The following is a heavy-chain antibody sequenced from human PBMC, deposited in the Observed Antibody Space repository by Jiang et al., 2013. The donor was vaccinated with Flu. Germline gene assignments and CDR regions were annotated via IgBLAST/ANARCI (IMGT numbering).Heavy chain of an antibody. D-gene: IGHD5-12*01. J-gene: IGHJ6*04. CDR2: IYYSGST. V-gene: IGHV4-59*08. Sequence: GSGLVKPSETLSLTCTVSGGSISSYYWSWIRQPPGKGLEWIGYIYYSGSTNYNPSLKSRVTISVDTSKNQFSLKLSSVTAADTAVYYCARLIESMDIRDYYYGMDVWGKGPRSPSPQ. CDR1: GGSISSYY. CDR3: ARLIESMDIRDYYYGMDV.